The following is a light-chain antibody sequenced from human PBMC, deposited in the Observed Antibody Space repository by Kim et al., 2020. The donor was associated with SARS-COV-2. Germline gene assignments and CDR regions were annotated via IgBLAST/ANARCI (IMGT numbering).Light chain of an antibody. CDR2: SNN. CDR1: SSNIGSNT. Sequence: GQRVTISCSGSSSNIGSNTVNWYQQHPGTAPKLLIYSNNQRPSGVPDRFSGSKSGTSAYLAISGLQSEDEADYYCAAWDDSLNGVVFGGGTQLTVL. J-gene: IGLJ2*01. CDR3: AAWDDSLNGVV. V-gene: IGLV1-44*01.